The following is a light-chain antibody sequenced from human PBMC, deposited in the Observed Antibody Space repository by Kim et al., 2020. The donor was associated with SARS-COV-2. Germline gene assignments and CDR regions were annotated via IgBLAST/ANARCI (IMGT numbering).Light chain of an antibody. CDR1: SSNIGSNY. CDR2: RNN. V-gene: IGLV1-47*01. J-gene: IGLJ2*01. CDR3: AAWDDSLSGLVV. Sequence: QSVLTHPPSASGTPGQRVTISCSGSSSNIGSNYVYWYQQLPGTAPKLLIYRNNQRPSGVPDRFSGSKSGTSASLAISGLRSEDEADYYCAAWDDSLSGLVVFGGGTQLTVL.